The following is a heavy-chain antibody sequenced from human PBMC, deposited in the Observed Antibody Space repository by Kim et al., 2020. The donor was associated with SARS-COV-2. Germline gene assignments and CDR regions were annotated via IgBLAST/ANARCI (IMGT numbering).Heavy chain of an antibody. J-gene: IGHJ6*02. CDR3: ARDTAMVRDYYGMDV. D-gene: IGHD5-18*01. V-gene: IGHV1-46*01. Sequence: KCQGRVTMTRDTSTSTVYMELSSLRSEDTAVYYCARDTAMVRDYYGMDVWGQGTTVTVSS.